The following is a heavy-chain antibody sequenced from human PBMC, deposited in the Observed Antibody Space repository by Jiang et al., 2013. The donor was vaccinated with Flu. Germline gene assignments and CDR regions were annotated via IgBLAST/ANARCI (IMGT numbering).Heavy chain of an antibody. CDR2: GTT. J-gene: IGHJ4*02. V-gene: IGHV3-15*01. Sequence: GTTDYAAPVKGRFTISRDDSKKTLYLQMNSLKSEDTAVYYCSTGGEVAAFNDYWGQGTLVIVSS. CDR3: STGGEVAAFNDY. D-gene: IGHD2-15*01.